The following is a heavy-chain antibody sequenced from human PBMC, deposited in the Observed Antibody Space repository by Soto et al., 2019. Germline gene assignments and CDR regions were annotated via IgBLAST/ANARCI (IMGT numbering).Heavy chain of an antibody. V-gene: IGHV4-31*03. J-gene: IGHJ6*02. D-gene: IGHD5-12*01. CDR3: ARTRGYSGYDELYYYYGMDV. Sequence: PSETLSLTCTVSGGSISSGGYYRSWIRQHPGKGLEWIGYIYYSGSTYYNPSLKSRVTISVDTSKNQFSLKLSSVTAADTAVYYCARTRGYSGYDELYYYYGMDVWGQGTTVTVSS. CDR2: IYYSGST. CDR1: GGSISSGGYY.